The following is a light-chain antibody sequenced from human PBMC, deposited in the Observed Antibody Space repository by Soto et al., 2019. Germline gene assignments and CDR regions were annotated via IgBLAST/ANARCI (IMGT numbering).Light chain of an antibody. CDR2: GAS. Sequence: IVLTPSPGTLSLSPGERATLASRAIQSVSSSYLAWYQQKPGQAPRPLIYGASIRATCIPDRFSGSDSGTDFTLNISRLEPEDFAVYYWQQCGSALFTCGPGTNVDI. V-gene: IGKV3-20*01. J-gene: IGKJ3*01. CDR3: QQCGSALFT. CDR1: QSVSSSY.